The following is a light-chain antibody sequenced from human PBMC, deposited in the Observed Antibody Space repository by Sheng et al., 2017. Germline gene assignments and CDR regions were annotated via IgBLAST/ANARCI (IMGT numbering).Light chain of an antibody. V-gene: IGKV3-20*01. CDR3: QQYGSSAT. CDR1: QSVSSSY. CDR2: GAS. Sequence: EVVLTQSPATLSLSPGERATLSCRASQSVSSSYLAWYQQKPGQAPRLLIYGASSRATGIPDRFSGSGSGTDFTLTISRLEPEDFVVYYCQQYGSSATFGQGTKVEIK. J-gene: IGKJ1*01.